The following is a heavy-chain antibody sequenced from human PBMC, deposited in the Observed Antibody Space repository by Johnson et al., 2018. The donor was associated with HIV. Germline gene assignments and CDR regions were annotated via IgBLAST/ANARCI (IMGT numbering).Heavy chain of an antibody. J-gene: IGHJ3*02. D-gene: IGHD3-16*01. CDR3: ARERGAKTEGDRAFDI. Sequence: QVQLVESGGGVVQPGRSLRLSCAASGFTFSSYVMHWVRQAPGKGLEWVAVMSYDGSNKYYADSVKGRFTISRDNSKNTLYLQMNSLRAEDTAVYYCARERGAKTEGDRAFDIWGQGTMVTVSS. CDR1: GFTFSSYV. CDR2: MSYDGSNK. V-gene: IGHV3-30*04.